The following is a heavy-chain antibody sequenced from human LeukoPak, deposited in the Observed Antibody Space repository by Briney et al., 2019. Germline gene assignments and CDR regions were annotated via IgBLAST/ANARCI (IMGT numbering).Heavy chain of an antibody. CDR3: AREMATGFDY. Sequence: SETLSLTCTVSGGSISSTNYYWGWIRQPPGKGLEWIGSMYYRGSTYYSASLKSRVTISVDTSKNQFSLKLSSVTAADTAVYYCAREMATGFDYWGQGTLVTVSS. J-gene: IGHJ4*02. CDR2: MYYRGST. D-gene: IGHD5-24*01. V-gene: IGHV4-39*07. CDR1: GGSISSTNYY.